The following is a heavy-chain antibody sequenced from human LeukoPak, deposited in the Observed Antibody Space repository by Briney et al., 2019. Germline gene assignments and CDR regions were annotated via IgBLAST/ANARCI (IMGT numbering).Heavy chain of an antibody. CDR3: ARMVWGSGSYPYWFDP. CDR2: IYHSGST. J-gene: IGHJ5*02. CDR1: GGSISSGGYS. Sequence: TLSLTCVVSGGSISSGGYSWRWIRQPPGKGLEWVGYIYHSGSTYYNAPLKSRVTISVDKSKNQFSLKMSSVTAADTAVYYCARMVWGSGSYPYWFDPWGQGTLVTVSS. D-gene: IGHD3-10*01. V-gene: IGHV4-30-2*01.